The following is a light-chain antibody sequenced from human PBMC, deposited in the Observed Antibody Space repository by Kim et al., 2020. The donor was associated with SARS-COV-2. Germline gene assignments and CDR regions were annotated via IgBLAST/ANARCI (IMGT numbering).Light chain of an antibody. Sequence: DIQMTQSPSSLSASVGDRVTITCRSSQSISTFLNWYQQKPGKAPKLLIYAASSLQSGVPSRFSGSGSGTDFTFTISSLQPEDFATYSCQQSYSTPPTFGQGTRLEIK. CDR3: QQSYSTPPT. J-gene: IGKJ5*01. V-gene: IGKV1-39*01. CDR1: QSISTF. CDR2: AAS.